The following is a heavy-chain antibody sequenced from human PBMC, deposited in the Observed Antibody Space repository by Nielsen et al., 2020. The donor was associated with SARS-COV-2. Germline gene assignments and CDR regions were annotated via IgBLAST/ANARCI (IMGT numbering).Heavy chain of an antibody. CDR1: GFSFTSYT. Sequence: SRATSGFSFTSYTMYWVRQAPGKGLECVSSITMSVRSMYYADSLRGRFTVSRDNAENSLFLQMSSLRDEDTAVYYCAIDQDGGAATSNFYFDLWGRGNLVIVSS. CDR2: ITMSVRSM. V-gene: IGHV3-21*01. CDR3: AIDQDGGAATSNFYFDL. D-gene: IGHD6-25*01. J-gene: IGHJ2*01.